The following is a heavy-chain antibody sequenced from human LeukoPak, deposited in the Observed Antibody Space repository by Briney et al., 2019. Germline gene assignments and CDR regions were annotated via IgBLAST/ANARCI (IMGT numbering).Heavy chain of an antibody. Sequence: SETLYLTCAVYGGSFSGYYWSWIRQPPGKGLEWIGEINHSGSTNYNPSLKSRVTISVDTSKNQFSLKLSSVTAADTAVYYCARGYGSGSYYNSFDYWGQGTLVTVSS. V-gene: IGHV4-34*01. CDR3: ARGYGSGSYYNSFDY. J-gene: IGHJ4*02. CDR1: GGSFSGYY. CDR2: INHSGST. D-gene: IGHD3-10*01.